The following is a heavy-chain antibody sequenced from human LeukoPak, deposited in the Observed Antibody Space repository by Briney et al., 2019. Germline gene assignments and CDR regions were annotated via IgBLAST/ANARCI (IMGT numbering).Heavy chain of an antibody. CDR1: GGSISSSNW. J-gene: IGHJ4*02. CDR3: ARDGYNYELDRFDC. D-gene: IGHD5-18*01. Sequence: PSETLSLTCAVSGGSISSSNWWSWVRQPPGKGLEWIGEIYHSGSTNYNPSLKSRVTISVDKSKNQFSLKLSSVTAADTAVYYCARDGYNYELDRFDCWGQGTLVTFSS. V-gene: IGHV4-4*02. CDR2: IYHSGST.